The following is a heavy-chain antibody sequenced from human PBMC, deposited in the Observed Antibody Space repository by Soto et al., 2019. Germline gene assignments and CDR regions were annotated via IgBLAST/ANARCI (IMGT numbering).Heavy chain of an antibody. V-gene: IGHV3-74*03. CDR1: GFAFSKYW. D-gene: IGHD5-12*01. CDR2: INPDGSVT. J-gene: IGHJ4*02. CDR3: ARENWLPDF. Sequence: GGSLRLSCAASGFAFSKYWMHWVRQVPGKGLVWVSRINPDGSVTEYADSVRGRFTISRDNAQNTLFLQLHSLRVEDTAMYHCARENWLPDFWGLGTLVTVSS.